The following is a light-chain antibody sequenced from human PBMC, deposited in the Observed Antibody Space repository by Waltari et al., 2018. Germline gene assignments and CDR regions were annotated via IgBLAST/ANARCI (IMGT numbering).Light chain of an antibody. CDR1: QTVRTTY. CDR2: GAS. J-gene: IGKJ4*01. CDR3: QQYDISPLT. Sequence: DIVLTQSPGTLSLSPGERATLSCRASQTVRTTYLAWYQQKPGQAPTLLIYGASSRATGIPDRFSGSGCGTDFSLTISSLEPEDFAVYYCQQYDISPLTFGGGTKVEIK. V-gene: IGKV3-20*01.